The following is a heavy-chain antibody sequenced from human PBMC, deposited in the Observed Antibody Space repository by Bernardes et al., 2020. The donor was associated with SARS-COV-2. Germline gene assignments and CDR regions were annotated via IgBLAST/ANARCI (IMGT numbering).Heavy chain of an antibody. CDR1: GYTFTGYY. V-gene: IGHV1-2*04. Sequence: VKVSCKASGYTFTGYYMHWVRQAPGQGLEWMGWINPNSGGTNYAQKFQGWVTMTRDTSISTAYMELSRLRSDDTAVYYCARDLAVAGTVYDYYYGMDVWGQGTTVTVSS. J-gene: IGHJ6*02. CDR2: INPNSGGT. D-gene: IGHD6-19*01. CDR3: ARDLAVAGTVYDYYYGMDV.